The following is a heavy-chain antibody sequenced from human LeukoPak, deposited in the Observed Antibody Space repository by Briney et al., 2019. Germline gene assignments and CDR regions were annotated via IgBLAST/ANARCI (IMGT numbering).Heavy chain of an antibody. J-gene: IGHJ4*02. V-gene: IGHV3-23*01. CDR2: ISGSGGST. CDR1: GFTFSSYG. CDR3: AKFTTQSARFDY. D-gene: IGHD1-14*01. Sequence: GGTLRLSCAASGFTFSSYGMSWVRQAPGKGREWVSAISGSGGSTYYADSGRGRFTISRDNSKNTLYLQMNSLRAEDTAVYYCAKFTTQSARFDYWGQGTLVTVSS.